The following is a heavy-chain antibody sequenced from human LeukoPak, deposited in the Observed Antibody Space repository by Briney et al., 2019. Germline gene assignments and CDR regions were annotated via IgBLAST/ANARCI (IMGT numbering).Heavy chain of an antibody. CDR2: ISDDGSNK. CDR1: GFTFSSYG. V-gene: IGHV3-30*03. D-gene: IGHD3-10*01. J-gene: IGHJ6*02. CDR3: ARANYGSGSNYYYGMDV. Sequence: GGSLRLSCAASGFTFSSYGMRWVRQAPGKGLEWVAVISDDGSNKYYADSVKGRFTISRDNSKNTLYLQMNSLRAEDTAVYYCARANYGSGSNYYYGMDVWGQGTTVTVSS.